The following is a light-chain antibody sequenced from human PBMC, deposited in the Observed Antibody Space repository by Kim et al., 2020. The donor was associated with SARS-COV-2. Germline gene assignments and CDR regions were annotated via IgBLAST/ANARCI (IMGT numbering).Light chain of an antibody. J-gene: IGKJ5*01. CDR3: QQSYSTPIT. Sequence: ASVGDRVTIPCRASQSISSYLNWYQQKPGKAPKLLIYAASSLQSGVPSRFSGSGSGTDFTLTISSLQPEDFATYYCQQSYSTPITFGQGTRLEIK. V-gene: IGKV1-39*01. CDR2: AAS. CDR1: QSISSY.